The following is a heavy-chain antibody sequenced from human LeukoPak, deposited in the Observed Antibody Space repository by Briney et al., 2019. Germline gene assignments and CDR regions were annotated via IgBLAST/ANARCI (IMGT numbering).Heavy chain of an antibody. V-gene: IGHV4-59*08. Sequence: SETLSLTCTVSGGSISSYYWSWIRQPPGKGLEWIGYIYYSGSTNYNPSLESRVTISVDTSKNQFSLKLSSVTAADTAVYYCARLVYGSGSYLYYFDYWGQGALVTVSS. CDR1: GGSISSYY. D-gene: IGHD3-10*01. CDR2: IYYSGST. J-gene: IGHJ4*02. CDR3: ARLVYGSGSYLYYFDY.